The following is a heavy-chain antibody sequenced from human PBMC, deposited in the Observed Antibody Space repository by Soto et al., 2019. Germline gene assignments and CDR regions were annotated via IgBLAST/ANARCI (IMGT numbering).Heavy chain of an antibody. CDR2: IDPSDAQT. D-gene: IGHD3-22*01. Sequence: PGESLQISCQGSGYSFAGYWITWVRQKPGKGLEWMGRIDPSDAQTYYSPSFRGHVTISVTKSITTVFLQWSSLRASDTAMYYCARQIYDSDTGPNFQYYFESWGQGTPVTVSS. V-gene: IGHV5-10-1*01. CDR1: GYSFAGYW. CDR3: ARQIYDSDTGPNFQYYFES. J-gene: IGHJ4*02.